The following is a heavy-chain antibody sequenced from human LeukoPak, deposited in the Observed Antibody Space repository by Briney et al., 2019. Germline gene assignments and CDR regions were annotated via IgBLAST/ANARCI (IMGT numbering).Heavy chain of an antibody. CDR1: GGSISSYY. D-gene: IGHD2-21*02. Sequence: SETLSLTCTVSGGSISSYYWSWIRQPPGKGLEWIGYIYYSGSTNYNPSLKSRVTISVDTSKNQFSLKLSSVTAADTAVYCCAKGDPYYYGMDVWGQGTTVTVSS. J-gene: IGHJ6*02. CDR2: IYYSGST. V-gene: IGHV4-59*01. CDR3: AKGDPYYYGMDV.